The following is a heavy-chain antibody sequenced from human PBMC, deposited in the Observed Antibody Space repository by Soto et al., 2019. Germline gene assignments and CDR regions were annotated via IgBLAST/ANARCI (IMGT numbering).Heavy chain of an antibody. D-gene: IGHD2-21*01. J-gene: IGHJ4*02. V-gene: IGHV3-23*01. Sequence: EVQLLEAGGGLIQPGGSLRLSCAASGFTFSDYAMSWVRQTPGKGLEWVSCIGARGDYTHYIDSVKGRFTISRDNSQNTLSLQMNSLRAEDTAVYYCARQARLHSIDYWGQGTLVTVSS. CDR2: IGARGDYT. CDR3: ARQARLHSIDY. CDR1: GFTFSDYA.